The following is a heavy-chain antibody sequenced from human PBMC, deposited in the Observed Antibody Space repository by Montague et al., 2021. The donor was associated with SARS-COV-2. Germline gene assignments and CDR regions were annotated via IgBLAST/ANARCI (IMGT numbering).Heavy chain of an antibody. D-gene: IGHD3-10*01. V-gene: IGHV3-23*01. Sequence: SLRLSCAASGITFSNFAMTWCRRAPAQGQNGSAAVSIPVTLAWCTASLTCRFTISRDNSKNTLFLEMNSLRPEDTAVYYCAKDAPTGTWCWYLDLWGRGT. CDR2: VSIPVTLA. J-gene: IGHJ2*01. CDR1: GITFSNFA. CDR3: AKDAPTGTWCWYLDL.